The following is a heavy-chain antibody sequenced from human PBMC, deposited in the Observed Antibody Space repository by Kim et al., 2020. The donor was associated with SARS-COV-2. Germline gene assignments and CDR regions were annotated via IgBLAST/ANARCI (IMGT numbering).Heavy chain of an antibody. Sequence: GGFLRLSCAASGFTFSSYSMNWVRQAPGKGLEWVSSISSSSSYIYYADSVKGRFTISRDNAKNSLYLQMNSLRAEDTAVYYCARDLSYYYDSSGEYYYYGMDVWGQGTTVTVSS. V-gene: IGHV3-21*01. CDR1: GFTFSSYS. CDR3: ARDLSYYYDSSGEYYYYGMDV. J-gene: IGHJ6*02. CDR2: ISSSSSYI. D-gene: IGHD3-22*01.